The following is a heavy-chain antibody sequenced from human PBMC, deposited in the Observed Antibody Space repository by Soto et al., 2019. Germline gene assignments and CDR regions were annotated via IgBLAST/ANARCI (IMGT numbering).Heavy chain of an antibody. CDR2: INAGNGKT. Sequence: ASVKVSCKASGYTFTNYAIHWVRQAPGQRLEWMGWINAGNGKTKYSQKFQARVTITRDTSASTAYMELSSLRSEDTAVYYCARGERYYYDSSGYFGFDYWGQGTLVTVSS. V-gene: IGHV1-3*01. CDR3: ARGERYYYDSSGYFGFDY. D-gene: IGHD3-22*01. J-gene: IGHJ4*02. CDR1: GYTFTNYA.